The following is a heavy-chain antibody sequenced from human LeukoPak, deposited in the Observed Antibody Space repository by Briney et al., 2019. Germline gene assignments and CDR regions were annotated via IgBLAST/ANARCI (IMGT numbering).Heavy chain of an antibody. CDR2: IIPNFGTA. D-gene: IGHD3-10*01. CDR3: ARDVGPMVRGVTDYYYGMDV. J-gene: IGHJ6*02. Sequence: SVKVSCKASGGTFTSYAISWVRQAPGQGLEWMGGIIPNFGTANYAQKFQGRVTITADESTSTAYMELSSLRSEDTAVYYCARDVGPMVRGVTDYYYGMDVWGQGTTVTVSS. CDR1: GGTFTSYA. V-gene: IGHV1-69*13.